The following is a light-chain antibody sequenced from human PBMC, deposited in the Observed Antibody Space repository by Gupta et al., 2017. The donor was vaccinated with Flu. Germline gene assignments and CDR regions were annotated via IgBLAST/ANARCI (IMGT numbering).Light chain of an antibody. V-gene: IGLV3-19*01. Sequence: SSELTQDPAVSVALGQTVRITCQGDSLRSYYASWYQQTPGQAPVRVIYGKNNRPSGIPYRFSGSSSGNTASLTVTGAQAEDEADYYCNSRDSSGNHLKVVFGGGTKLTVL. J-gene: IGLJ2*01. CDR2: GKN. CDR1: SLRSYY. CDR3: NSRDSSGNHLKVV.